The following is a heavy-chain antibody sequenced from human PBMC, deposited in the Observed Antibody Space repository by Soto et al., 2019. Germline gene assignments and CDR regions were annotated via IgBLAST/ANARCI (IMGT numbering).Heavy chain of an antibody. CDR1: GFTLSSYV. CDR3: ARDLYYYDSSGYYYEDYYYYYGMDV. CDR2: IWYDGSNK. Sequence: GSIRLSCAASGFTLSSYVMIWVRQAPGPVMVWVAVIWYDGSNKYYADSVKGRFTISRDNSKNTLYLQMNSLRAEDTAVYYCARDLYYYDSSGYYYEDYYYYYGMDVWGQGT. J-gene: IGHJ6*02. D-gene: IGHD3-22*01. V-gene: IGHV3-33*01.